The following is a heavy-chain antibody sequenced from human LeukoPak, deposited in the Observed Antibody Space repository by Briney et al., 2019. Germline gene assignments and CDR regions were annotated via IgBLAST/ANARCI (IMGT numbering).Heavy chain of an antibody. V-gene: IGHV4-34*01. J-gene: IGHJ4*02. CDR1: GGSFSGYY. CDR3: ASHCSSTSCYGIDY. CDR2: INHSGST. Sequence: PSETLSLTCAVYGGSFSGYYWSWIRQPPGKGLEWIGEINHSGSTNYNPSLKSRVTISVDTSKNQFSLKLSSVTAADTAVYYCASHCSSTSCYGIDYWGQGTLVTVSS. D-gene: IGHD2-2*01.